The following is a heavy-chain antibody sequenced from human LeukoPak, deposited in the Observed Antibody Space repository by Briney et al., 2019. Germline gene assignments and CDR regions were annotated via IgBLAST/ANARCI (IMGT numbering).Heavy chain of an antibody. Sequence: GGSLRLSCAASGFTFSSYSMNWVRQAPGKGLEWVSSISSSSSYIYYADSVKGRFTISRDNAKNSLYLQMNSLRAEDTAVYYCAREVWDGDIVVVFVYWGQGTLVTVSS. D-gene: IGHD2-15*01. J-gene: IGHJ4*02. CDR3: AREVWDGDIVVVFVY. CDR1: GFTFSSYS. V-gene: IGHV3-21*01. CDR2: ISSSSSYI.